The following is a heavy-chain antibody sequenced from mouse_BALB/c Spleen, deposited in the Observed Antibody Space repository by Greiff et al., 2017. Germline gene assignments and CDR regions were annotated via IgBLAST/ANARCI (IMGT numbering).Heavy chain of an antibody. CDR2: INPSSGYT. CDR3: ARRGDYDPYWYFDV. V-gene: IGHV1S26*01. Sequence: QVQLQQSGPELVKPGASVKMSCKASGYTFTSYTMHWVKQRPGQGLEWIGYINPSSGYTNYNQKFKDKATLTADKSSSTAYMQLSSLTSEDSAVYYCARRGDYDPYWYFDVWGAGTTVTVSS. D-gene: IGHD2-4*01. J-gene: IGHJ1*01. CDR1: GYTFTSYT.